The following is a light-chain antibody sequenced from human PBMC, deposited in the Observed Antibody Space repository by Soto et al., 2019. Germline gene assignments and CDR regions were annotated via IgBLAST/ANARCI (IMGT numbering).Light chain of an antibody. J-gene: IGKJ3*01. V-gene: IGKV1D-12*01. CDR3: QQGNSFPFT. Sequence: DSHMTQSPSSLSASVVDRVSITCRASQGISNWLAWYQQKPGRAPKLLIYAASSLQSGVSSRFSGSGSGTDFTLTISSLQPEDFATYYCQQGNSFPFTFGPGTKVDIK. CDR1: QGISNW. CDR2: AAS.